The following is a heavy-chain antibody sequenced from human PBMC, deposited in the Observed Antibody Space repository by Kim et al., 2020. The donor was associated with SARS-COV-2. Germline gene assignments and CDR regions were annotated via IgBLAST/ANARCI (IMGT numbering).Heavy chain of an antibody. CDR2: ITHSGSP. D-gene: IGHD2-8*01. CDR3: ARGAGVYYYYGMDV. CDR1: GGSFSGYY. V-gene: IGHV4-34*01. Sequence: SETLSLICAVYGGSFSGYYWSWIRQPPGKGLEWIGEITHSGSPNYNPSLKSRVTISLDTSRNHFSLKLSSVTAADTAIYYCARGAGVYYYYGMDVWGPGT. J-gene: IGHJ6*02.